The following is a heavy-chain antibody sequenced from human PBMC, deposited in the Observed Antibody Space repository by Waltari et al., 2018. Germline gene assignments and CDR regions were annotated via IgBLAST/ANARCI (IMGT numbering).Heavy chain of an antibody. CDR1: GDSISSTSYV. V-gene: IGHV4-39*01. D-gene: IGHD1-26*01. J-gene: IGHJ4*02. CDR3: ARKPIFSGAYYYFDF. Sequence: QLQLQESGPGLVRPSETLSLTCSVSGDSISSTSYVWGWVRQPPGKGLEWIASIHYSGTTHYDPSLQGRITISVDTSRNQLYLRLNSVAAADTAVYYCARKPIFSGAYYYFDFWGQGTLVTVSS. CDR2: IHYSGTT.